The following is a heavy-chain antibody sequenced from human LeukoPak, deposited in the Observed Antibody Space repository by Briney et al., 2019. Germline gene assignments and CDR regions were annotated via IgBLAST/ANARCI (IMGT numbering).Heavy chain of an antibody. Sequence: GGSLRLSCAASGFTFSSYSMNWVRQAPGKGLEWVSYISSSSSTIYYADSVKGRFTISRDNAKNSLYLQMNSLRAEDTAVYYCARAQGEVVVAASGFDYWGQGTLVTVSS. D-gene: IGHD2-15*01. CDR2: ISSSSSTI. V-gene: IGHV3-48*01. CDR3: ARAQGEVVVAASGFDY. J-gene: IGHJ4*02. CDR1: GFTFSSYS.